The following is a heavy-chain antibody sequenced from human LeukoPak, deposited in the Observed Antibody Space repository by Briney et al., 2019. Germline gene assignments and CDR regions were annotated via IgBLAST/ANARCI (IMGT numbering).Heavy chain of an antibody. D-gene: IGHD3-10*01. Sequence: PGGSLRLSCAASGFTFSSYGMHWVRQAPGKGLEWVAFIRYDGSNKYYADSVKGRFTISRDNSKNTLYLQMNSLRAEDTALYYCAREITMVRGVIRHYYYYMDVWGKGTTVTVSS. CDR3: AREITMVRGVIRHYYYYMDV. J-gene: IGHJ6*03. CDR2: IRYDGSNK. CDR1: GFTFSSYG. V-gene: IGHV3-30*02.